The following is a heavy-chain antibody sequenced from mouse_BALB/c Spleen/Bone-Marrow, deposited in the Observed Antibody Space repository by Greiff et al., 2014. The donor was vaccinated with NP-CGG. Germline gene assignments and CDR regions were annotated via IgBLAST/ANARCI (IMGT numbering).Heavy chain of an antibody. Sequence: VQLQQSGAELAKPGASVKMSCKASGYTFTSYWMHWVKRRPGQGLEWIGYINPSTGYTEYNQKFKDKATLTADKSSSTAYMQLSSLTSEDSAVYYCARERYAGYYFDYWGQGTTLTVSS. D-gene: IGHD2-3*01. J-gene: IGHJ2*01. CDR2: INPSTGYT. V-gene: IGHV1-7*01. CDR1: GYTFTSYW. CDR3: ARERYAGYYFDY.